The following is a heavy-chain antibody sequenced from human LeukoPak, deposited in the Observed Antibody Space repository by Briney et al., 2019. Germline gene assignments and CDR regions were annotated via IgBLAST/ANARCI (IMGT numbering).Heavy chain of an antibody. D-gene: IGHD3-22*01. CDR3: AKDDGSGSYFTADY. CDR1: GFTFSSYA. J-gene: IGHJ4*02. CDR2: ISGSGGGT. Sequence: GGSLRLSCAASGFTFSSYAMSWVRQAPEKGLEWVATISGSGGGTYYADSVKGRFTISRDNSKNTLYLQMNSLRVDDTAVYHCAKDDGSGSYFTADYWGQGTLVTVSS. V-gene: IGHV3-23*01.